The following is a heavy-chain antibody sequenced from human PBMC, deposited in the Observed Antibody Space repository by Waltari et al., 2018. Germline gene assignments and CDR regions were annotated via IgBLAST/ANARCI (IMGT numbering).Heavy chain of an antibody. CDR1: GFTFSSYS. D-gene: IGHD4-17*01. Sequence: EVQLVESGGGLVKPGGSLRLSCAASGFTFSSYSINWVRQAPGKGLEWVSSISSSSSYIYYADSVKGRFTISRDNAKNSLYLQMNSLRAEDTAVYYCARRGDYHTKDFDYWGQGTLVTVSS. CDR3: ARRGDYHTKDFDY. J-gene: IGHJ4*02. V-gene: IGHV3-21*01. CDR2: ISSSSSYI.